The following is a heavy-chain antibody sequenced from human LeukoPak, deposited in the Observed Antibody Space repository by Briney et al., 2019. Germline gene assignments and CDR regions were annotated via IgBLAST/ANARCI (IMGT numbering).Heavy chain of an antibody. J-gene: IGHJ4*02. Sequence: SVKVSCKASGGTFSSYAISWVRQAPGQGLEWMGRITPILGIANYAQKFQGRVTITADKSTSTAYMELSSLRSEDTAVYYCARDFHCSGGSCYDYWGQGTLVTVSS. CDR3: ARDFHCSGGSCYDY. V-gene: IGHV1-69*04. CDR1: GGTFSSYA. CDR2: ITPILGIA. D-gene: IGHD2-15*01.